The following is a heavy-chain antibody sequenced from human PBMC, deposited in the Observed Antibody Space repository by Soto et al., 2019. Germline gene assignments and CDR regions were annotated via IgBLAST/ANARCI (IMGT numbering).Heavy chain of an antibody. CDR3: AVHLGYCSTGTCYFVY. J-gene: IGHJ4*02. D-gene: IGHD2-15*01. CDR1: GFTFSDYA. Sequence: GGSLRLSCAASGFTFSDYAMHWVRQAPGKGLERVAVVSHDGRNILYADSVKGRFTISRDNSKNTLYLQMNSLRAEDTAVYYCAVHLGYCSTGTCYFVYWGQGALVTVSS. CDR2: VSHDGRNI. V-gene: IGHV3-30*03.